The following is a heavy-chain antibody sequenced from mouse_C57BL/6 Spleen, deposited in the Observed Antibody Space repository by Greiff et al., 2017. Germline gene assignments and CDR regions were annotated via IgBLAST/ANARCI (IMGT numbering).Heavy chain of an antibody. J-gene: IGHJ2*01. CDR1: GYTFTDYE. V-gene: IGHV1-15*01. CDR2: IDPETGGT. CDR3: TYYYGSSDEYFDY. Sequence: VQLQQSGAELVRPGASVTLSCKASGYTFTDYEMHWVKQTPVHGLEWIGAIDPETGGTAYNQKFKGKAILTADKSSSTAYMELRSLTSEDSAVYYCTYYYGSSDEYFDYWGQGTTLTVSS. D-gene: IGHD1-1*01.